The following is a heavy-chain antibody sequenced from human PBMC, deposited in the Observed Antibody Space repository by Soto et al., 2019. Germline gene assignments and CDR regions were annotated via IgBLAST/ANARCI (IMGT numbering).Heavy chain of an antibody. CDR2: IVVGSGNT. CDR3: AARGGRDYYMDV. V-gene: IGHV1-58*01. J-gene: IGHJ6*03. D-gene: IGHD2-15*01. CDR1: GFIFTNSA. Sequence: GASVKVSFKASGFIFTNSALQWVRQARGQRLEWIGWIVVGSGNTNYAQKFQERVTITRDMSTSTAYMELNSLRSDDAAVYYCAARGGRDYYMDVWG.